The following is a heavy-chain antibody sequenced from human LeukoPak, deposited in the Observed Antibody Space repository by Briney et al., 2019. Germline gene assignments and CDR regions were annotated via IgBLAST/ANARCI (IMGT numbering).Heavy chain of an antibody. V-gene: IGHV3-23*01. CDR3: AKGLSSSWIPIDY. Sequence: PGGTLRLSCAASGFTFSSYGMNWVRQAPGKGLEWVSAISGSGGSTYYADSVKGRFTISRDNSKNTLYLQMNSLRAEDTAVYYCAKGLSSSWIPIDYWGQGTLVTVSS. D-gene: IGHD6-13*01. CDR1: GFTFSSYG. CDR2: ISGSGGST. J-gene: IGHJ4*02.